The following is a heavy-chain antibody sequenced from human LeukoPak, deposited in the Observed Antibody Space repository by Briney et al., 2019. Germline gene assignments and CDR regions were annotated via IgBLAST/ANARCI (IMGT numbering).Heavy chain of an antibody. Sequence: GGSLRPSCAASGFTFSAYNMNWVRRTPGKGLEWVSSITTISSYMFYADSVRGRFTISRDNAENSLYLQMNSLRAEDTAVYYCARCPMLFDSSGYRNWFDPWGQGTLVTVSS. CDR1: GFTFSAYN. D-gene: IGHD3-22*01. J-gene: IGHJ5*02. V-gene: IGHV3-21*01. CDR3: ARCPMLFDSSGYRNWFDP. CDR2: ITTISSYM.